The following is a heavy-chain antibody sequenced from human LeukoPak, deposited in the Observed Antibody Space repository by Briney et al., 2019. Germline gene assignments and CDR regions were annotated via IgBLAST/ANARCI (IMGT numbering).Heavy chain of an antibody. V-gene: IGHV3-30*18. D-gene: IGHD3-16*01. CDR3: AKDSSDSDAYAPFDAFDV. CDR2: ISYDGTNK. Sequence: GGSLRLSCAASGFSFSNFGMHWVRQAPGRGLEWVAVISYDGTNKFYADSMKGRFTISRDNSKKTLYLQVNSLRAGDTAIYYCAKDSSDSDAYAPFDAFDVWGQGTMVAVSS. J-gene: IGHJ3*01. CDR1: GFSFSNFG.